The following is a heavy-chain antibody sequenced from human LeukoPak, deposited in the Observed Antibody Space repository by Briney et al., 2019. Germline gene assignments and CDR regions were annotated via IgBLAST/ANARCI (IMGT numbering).Heavy chain of an antibody. J-gene: IGHJ5*02. CDR3: SKARGTSSWFIWFDP. V-gene: IGHV3-23*01. CDR1: GFTFSNYA. CDR2: ISGSGGYT. Sequence: GGSLRLSCAASGFTFSNYAMSWARQAPGKGLEWVSSISGSGGYTYYADSVKGRFTISRDNSNNALYLQMNSLRAEDTAVYYCSKARGTSSWFIWFDPWGQGTLVTVSS. D-gene: IGHD6-13*01.